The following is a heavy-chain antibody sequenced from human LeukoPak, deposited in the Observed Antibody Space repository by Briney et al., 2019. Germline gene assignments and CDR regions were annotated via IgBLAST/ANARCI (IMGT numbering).Heavy chain of an antibody. CDR2: INPDSGGT. V-gene: IGHV1-2*02. J-gene: IGHJ4*02. CDR3: ARDTVGSTDLDY. CDR1: GYTFTDYY. Sequence: ASVTVSCKASGYTFTDYYIHWVRQAPGQGLEWMGWINPDSGGTSYAQKFQGRVTMTRDTSTSTVYMELSSLRSEDTAVYYCARDTVGSTDLDYWGQGTLVTVSS. D-gene: IGHD4-23*01.